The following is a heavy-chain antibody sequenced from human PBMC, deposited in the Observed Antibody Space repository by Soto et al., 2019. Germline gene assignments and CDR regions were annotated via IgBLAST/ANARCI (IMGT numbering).Heavy chain of an antibody. CDR2: ISAYNGNT. CDR1: GYTFTSYG. D-gene: IGHD3-10*01. J-gene: IGHJ6*02. V-gene: IGHV1-18*04. Sequence: GASVKVSCNASGYTFTSYGISWVRPAPGQGLEWMGWISAYNGNTNYAQKLQGRVTMTTDTSTSTAYMELRGLRSDDTAVYYCASSGHKKVCYYGMDVWGQGTTVTVSS. CDR3: ASSGHKKVCYYGMDV.